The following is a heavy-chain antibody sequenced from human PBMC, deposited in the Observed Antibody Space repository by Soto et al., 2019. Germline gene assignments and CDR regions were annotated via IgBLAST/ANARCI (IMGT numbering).Heavy chain of an antibody. Sequence: QLQLQESGPGLVKPSETLSLTCTVSGGSISSSRSYWGWIRQPPGKGLECIGSIYYSGSTYYSPSLKSRVTISVDTSKNQFSLKRSSVTAADTAVYYCARRGLVGATTFDYWGQGTLVTVSS. J-gene: IGHJ4*02. CDR3: ARRGLVGATTFDY. D-gene: IGHD1-26*01. V-gene: IGHV4-39*01. CDR1: GGSISSSRSY. CDR2: IYYSGST.